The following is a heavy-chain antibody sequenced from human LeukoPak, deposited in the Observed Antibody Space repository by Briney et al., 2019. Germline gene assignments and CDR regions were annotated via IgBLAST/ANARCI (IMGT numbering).Heavy chain of an antibody. Sequence: GGSLRLSCAASGFTFSTYIMNWVRQTPGKGLEWVSSIGTSTSYIYYADSVKGRFTISRDNAKNSLYLEMNSLRAEDTAVYYCARDAAYGYDRFDYWGQGTQVTVSS. CDR2: IGTSTSYI. CDR3: ARDAAYGYDRFDY. J-gene: IGHJ4*02. D-gene: IGHD5-18*01. CDR1: GFTFSTYI. V-gene: IGHV3-21*01.